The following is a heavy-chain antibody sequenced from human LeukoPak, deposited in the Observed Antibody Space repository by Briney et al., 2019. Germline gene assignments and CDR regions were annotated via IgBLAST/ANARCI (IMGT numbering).Heavy chain of an antibody. V-gene: IGHV3-23*01. Sequence: GGSLRLSCAASGFTFSSTSMSWVRQAPGKGLEWVAVTVGGGDGTYYADSVKGRFTISRDNSKNTLYLQMNSLRAEDTAVYYCARSADLQYGMDVWGQGTTVTVSS. CDR1: GFTFSSTS. J-gene: IGHJ6*02. CDR2: TVGGGDGT. CDR3: ARSADLQYGMDV. D-gene: IGHD4-11*01.